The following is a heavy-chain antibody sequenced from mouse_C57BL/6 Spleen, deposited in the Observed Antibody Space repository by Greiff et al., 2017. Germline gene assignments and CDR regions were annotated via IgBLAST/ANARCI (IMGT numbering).Heavy chain of an antibody. CDR2: IDPEDGDT. J-gene: IGHJ4*01. D-gene: IGHD2-4*01. V-gene: IGHV14-1*01. CDR1: GFNIKAYY. CDR3: TTWGDYDDHYYAMDY. Sequence: EVQLQQSGAELVRPGASVKLSCTASGFNIKAYYMHWVKQRPEQGLEWIGRIDPEDGDTEYAPKFQGKATMTADTSSNTAYLQLSSLTSEDTAVYYCTTWGDYDDHYYAMDYWGQGTSVTVSS.